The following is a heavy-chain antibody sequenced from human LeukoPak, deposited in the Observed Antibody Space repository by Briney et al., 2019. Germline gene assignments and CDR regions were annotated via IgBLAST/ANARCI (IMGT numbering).Heavy chain of an antibody. CDR3: ASGGSGSYRYYFDY. CDR2: ISSSGSTI. V-gene: IGHV3-11*04. Sequence: GGSLRLSCAASGFTFSNYYMSWIRQAPGKGLEWVSYISSSGSTIYYADSVKGRFTISRDNAKNSLYLQMNTLRAEDSVVYYCASGGSGSYRYYFDYWGQGTLVTVSS. D-gene: IGHD3-10*01. J-gene: IGHJ4*02. CDR1: GFTFSNYY.